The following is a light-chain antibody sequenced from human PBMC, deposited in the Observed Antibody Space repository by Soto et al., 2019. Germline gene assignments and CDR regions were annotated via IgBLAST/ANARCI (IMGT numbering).Light chain of an antibody. V-gene: IGKV3-20*01. Sequence: EIVLTQSPGTLSLSPGERATLSCRASQSVGGGYLAWYQQKVGQAPRLLIYGASKRATGIPDRFSGSGSGTDFTLTISSLQPEDFATYYCQQSYSTPRTFGQGTKVDNK. CDR2: GAS. CDR3: QQSYSTPRT. CDR1: QSVGGGY. J-gene: IGKJ1*01.